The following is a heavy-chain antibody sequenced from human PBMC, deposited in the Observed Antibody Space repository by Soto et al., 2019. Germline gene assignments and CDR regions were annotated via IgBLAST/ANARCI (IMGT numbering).Heavy chain of an antibody. CDR1: GGSFGGYY. CDR3: ARGHVSCSGGSCYSGAFDI. V-gene: IGHV4-34*01. D-gene: IGHD2-15*01. Sequence: TSETLSLTCAVYGGSFGGYYWSWIRQPPGKGLEWIGEINHSGSTNYNPSLKSRVTISIDTSKNQFSLKLSSVTAADTAVYYCARGHVSCSGGSCYSGAFDIWGQGTMVTVSS. J-gene: IGHJ3*02. CDR2: INHSGST.